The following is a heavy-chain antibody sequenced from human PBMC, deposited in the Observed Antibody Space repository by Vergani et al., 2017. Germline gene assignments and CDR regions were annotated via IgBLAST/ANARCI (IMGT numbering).Heavy chain of an antibody. CDR2: IIPICGTA. J-gene: IGHJ3*02. Sequence: QVQLVQSGAEVKKPGSSVKVSCKASGGTFSSYAISWVRQAPGQGLEWMGGIIPICGTANYAQKVKGRVTITADESTSTAYMELSSLRSEDTAVYYCARVSNYGGNHAFDIWGQGTMVTVSS. CDR3: ARVSNYGGNHAFDI. V-gene: IGHV1-69*01. D-gene: IGHD4-23*01. CDR1: GGTFSSYA.